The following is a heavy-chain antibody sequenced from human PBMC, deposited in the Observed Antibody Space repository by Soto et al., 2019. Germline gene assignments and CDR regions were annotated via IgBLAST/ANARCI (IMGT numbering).Heavy chain of an antibody. Sequence: PSETLSLTCTVFGGSISSGDYYWSWIRQPPGKGLEWIGEINHSGSTNYNPSLKSRVTISVDTSKNQFSLKLSSVTAADTAVYYCARANYYDSSGQGTYFDYWGQGTLVTVSS. CDR1: GGSISSGDYY. J-gene: IGHJ4*02. CDR3: ARANYYDSSGQGTYFDY. CDR2: INHSGST. D-gene: IGHD3-22*01. V-gene: IGHV4-30-4*01.